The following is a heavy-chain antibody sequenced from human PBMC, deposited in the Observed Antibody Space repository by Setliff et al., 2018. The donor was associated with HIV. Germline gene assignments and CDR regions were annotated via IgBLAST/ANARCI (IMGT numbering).Heavy chain of an antibody. CDR2: IIPIFGTA. D-gene: IGHD5-18*01. J-gene: IGHJ4*02. CDR3: VRGYPRLGYSYGPNYFDY. Sequence: SVKVSCKASGGTFSSYAISWVRQAPGQGLEWMGGIIPIFGTANYAQKFQGRVTITADESTSTAYMELSSLRSEDTAVYYCVRGYPRLGYSYGPNYFDYWGQGTLVTVSS. CDR1: GGTFSSYA. V-gene: IGHV1-69*13.